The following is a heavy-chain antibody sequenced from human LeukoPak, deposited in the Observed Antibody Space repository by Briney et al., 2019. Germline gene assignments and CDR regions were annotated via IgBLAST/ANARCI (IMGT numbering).Heavy chain of an antibody. CDR1: GFIFNSYA. D-gene: IGHD6-13*01. V-gene: IGHV3-23*01. Sequence: GGSLRLSCAVSGFIFNSYAMSWVRQAPGKGLEWVSSISASGGSTYHADSVKGRFTISRDNSKNTVHLQMDSLRADDTALYYCAKGALAAAGSGFEYWGQGTLVTVFS. CDR3: AKGALAAAGSGFEY. CDR2: ISASGGST. J-gene: IGHJ4*02.